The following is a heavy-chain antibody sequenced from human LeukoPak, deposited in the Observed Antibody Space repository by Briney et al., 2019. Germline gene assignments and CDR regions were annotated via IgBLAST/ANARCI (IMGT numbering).Heavy chain of an antibody. Sequence: SGTLSLTCAVSGGSISSSNWWSWVRQPPGKGLEWIGEIYHSGSTNYNPSLKSRATISVDKSKNQFSLKLSSVTAADTAVYYCARSPYYDFWSGYLTHFDYWGQGTLVTVSS. D-gene: IGHD3-3*01. CDR2: IYHSGST. CDR1: GGSISSSNW. J-gene: IGHJ4*02. CDR3: ARSPYYDFWSGYLTHFDY. V-gene: IGHV4-4*02.